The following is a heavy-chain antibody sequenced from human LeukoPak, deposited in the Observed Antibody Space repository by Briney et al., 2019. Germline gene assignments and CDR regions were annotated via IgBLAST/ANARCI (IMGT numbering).Heavy chain of an antibody. CDR2: TLSDRSFS. D-gene: IGHD3-3*02. CDR3: VKADAFPSNTYFQI. CDR1: GFSFRSYG. J-gene: IGHJ1*01. V-gene: IGHV3-30*18. Sequence: PGRSLSLSCAASGFSFRSYGMHWVRQAPGKGLEWVAYTLSDRSFSYYADSVKGRFNISKDNSKNTLYLQMNTLRDEDSAVYYCVKADAFPSNTYFQIWGQGTLVIVSS.